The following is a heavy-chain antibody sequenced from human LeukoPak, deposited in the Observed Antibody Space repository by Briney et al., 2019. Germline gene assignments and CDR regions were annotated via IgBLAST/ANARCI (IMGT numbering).Heavy chain of an antibody. D-gene: IGHD6-19*01. CDR3: ARYPVMGRGWHDAFDI. Sequence: SETLSLTCTVSGYSISSGYYWGWIRQPPGKGLEWIGSIYHSGSTYYNPSLKSRVTISVDTSKNQFSLKLSSVTAADTAVYYCARYPVMGRGWHDAFDIWGQGTMVTVSS. J-gene: IGHJ3*02. V-gene: IGHV4-38-2*02. CDR2: IYHSGST. CDR1: GYSISSGYY.